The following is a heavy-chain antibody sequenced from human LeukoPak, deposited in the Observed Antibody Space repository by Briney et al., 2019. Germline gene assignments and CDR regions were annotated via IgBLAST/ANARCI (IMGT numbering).Heavy chain of an antibody. J-gene: IGHJ3*02. Sequence: SETLSLTCTVSGGSISSYYWSWIRQPAGKGLEWIGRIYTSGSTNYNPSLKSQVTMSVDTSKNQFSLKLSSVTAADTAVYYCARERTYSSSWFDAFDIWGQGTMVTVSS. CDR2: IYTSGST. CDR1: GGSISSYY. D-gene: IGHD6-13*01. V-gene: IGHV4-4*07. CDR3: ARERTYSSSWFDAFDI.